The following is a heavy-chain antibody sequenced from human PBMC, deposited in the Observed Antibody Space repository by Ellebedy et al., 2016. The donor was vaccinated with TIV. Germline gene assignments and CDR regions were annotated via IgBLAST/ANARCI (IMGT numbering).Heavy chain of an antibody. J-gene: IGHJ4*02. Sequence: GESLKISCAASGFTFSNYGMHWVRQAPGKGLEWVSVISYDGSNKYYADSVKGRFTISRDNSKNTLYVQMNSLRAEDTAVYYCAKVADYYHDCSGFPDNWGQGTLVTVSS. CDR3: AKVADYYHDCSGFPDN. CDR2: ISYDGSNK. V-gene: IGHV3-30*18. D-gene: IGHD3-22*01. CDR1: GFTFSNYG.